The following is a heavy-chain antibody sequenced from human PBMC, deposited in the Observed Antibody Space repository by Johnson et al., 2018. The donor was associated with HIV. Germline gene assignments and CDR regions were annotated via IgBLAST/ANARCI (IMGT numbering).Heavy chain of an antibody. CDR2: IRYDGTSE. J-gene: IGHJ3*02. CDR1: GFTFSSYG. Sequence: QVQLVESGGGVVQPGGSLRLSCAASGFTFSSYGMHWVRQAPGKGLEWVAFIRYDGTSEYYADSVKGRFTISRNNSKNTLFLQMNSLRAEDTAVYYCARDLVVGDHSTPLTHAFDIWGQGTMVTVSS. D-gene: IGHD2-21*01. CDR3: ARDLVVGDHSTPLTHAFDI. V-gene: IGHV3-30*02.